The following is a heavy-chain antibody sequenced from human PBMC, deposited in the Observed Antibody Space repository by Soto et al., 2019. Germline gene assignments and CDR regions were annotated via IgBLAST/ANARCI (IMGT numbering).Heavy chain of an antibody. Sequence: PSQTLSLTCAISGDSVSSNSAAWNWIRQSPSRGLEWLGRTYYRSKWYNDYAVSVKSRITINPDTSKNQFSLRLNSVTPEDTAVYYCARDPIAASSTYYYYGMDVWGQGTTVTVSS. J-gene: IGHJ6*02. D-gene: IGHD6-6*01. V-gene: IGHV6-1*01. CDR1: GDSVSSNSAA. CDR2: TYYRSKWYN. CDR3: ARDPIAASSTYYYYGMDV.